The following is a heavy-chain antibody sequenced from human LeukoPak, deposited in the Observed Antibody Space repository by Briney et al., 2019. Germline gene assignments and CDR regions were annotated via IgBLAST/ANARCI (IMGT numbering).Heavy chain of an antibody. CDR3: ARGPDYYGDYISWFPDAFHI. CDR1: GASFSGYF. D-gene: IGHD4-17*01. J-gene: IGHJ3*02. V-gene: IGHV4-34*01. CDR2: IKYDGTT. Sequence: SETLSLTCAVSGASFSGYFWNWIRQSPEKGLEWIGEIKYDGTTNYNPSLTSRVTKSIDKATNQFHLKVTSLTAADTAVYYCARGPDYYGDYISWFPDAFHIWGQGTLVSVSP.